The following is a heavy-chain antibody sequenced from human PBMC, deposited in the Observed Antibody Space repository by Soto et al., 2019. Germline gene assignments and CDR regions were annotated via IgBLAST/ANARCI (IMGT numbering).Heavy chain of an antibody. D-gene: IGHD5-18*01. CDR3: AREPSKANKAMGTKFEY. Sequence: RRLSCAASGFTFSSYGMHWVRQAPGKGLEWVAVIWYDGSNKYYADSVKGRFTISRDNSKNTLYLQMNSLRAEDTAVYYCAREPSKANKAMGTKFEYWGQGTLVTVSS. V-gene: IGHV3-33*01. J-gene: IGHJ4*02. CDR2: IWYDGSNK. CDR1: GFTFSSYG.